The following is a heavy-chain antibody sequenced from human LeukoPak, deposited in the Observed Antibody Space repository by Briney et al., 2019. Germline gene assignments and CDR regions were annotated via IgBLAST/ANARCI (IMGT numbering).Heavy chain of an antibody. V-gene: IGHV3-23*01. CDR2: ISESGSDT. D-gene: IGHD5-18*01. CDR3: AKDIAQGYTFGSIEQDY. CDR1: GFTFSSYS. J-gene: IGHJ4*02. Sequence: GGSLRLSCAASGFTFSSYSMSWVRQAPGKGLEWVSAISESGSDTYYADSVKGRFTISRDNSKDTLSLQMNSLRAEDTAVYYCAKDIAQGYTFGSIEQDYWGQGTLVTVSS.